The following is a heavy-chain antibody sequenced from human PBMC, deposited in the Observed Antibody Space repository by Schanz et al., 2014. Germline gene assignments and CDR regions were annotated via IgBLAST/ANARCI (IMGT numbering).Heavy chain of an antibody. CDR1: TFTFSSDW. V-gene: IGHV3-7*05. CDR2: IKQDESEK. J-gene: IGHJ4*02. D-gene: IGHD3-22*01. CDR3: ARPPHDSSGYYPFDY. Sequence: EVQLAESGGGLVQPGGSLRLSCAASTFTFSSDWMSWVRQAPGKGLEWVANIKQDESEKYYVDSVKGRFTISRDNAKNSLYLQMNSLRAEDTAVYYCARPPHDSSGYYPFDYWGQGTLVTVSS.